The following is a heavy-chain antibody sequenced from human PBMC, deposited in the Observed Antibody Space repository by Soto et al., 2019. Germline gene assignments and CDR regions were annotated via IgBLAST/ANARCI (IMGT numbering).Heavy chain of an antibody. CDR1: GYTFTSYG. D-gene: IGHD6-19*01. CDR2: ISAYNGNT. J-gene: IGHJ4*02. V-gene: IGHV1-18*01. CDR3: ARARTRGYSSGIVGY. Sequence: ASVKVSCKASGYTFTSYGISWVRQAPGQGLEWMGWISAYNGNTNYAQKLQGRVTMTTDTSTSTAYMELRSLRSDDTAVYYCARARTRGYSSGIVGYWGQGTLVTVSS.